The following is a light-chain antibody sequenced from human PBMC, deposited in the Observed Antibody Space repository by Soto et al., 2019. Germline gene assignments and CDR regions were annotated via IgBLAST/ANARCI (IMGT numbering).Light chain of an antibody. V-gene: IGKV1-5*03. Sequence: DIQMTQSPSTLSGSVGDRVIITCRASQSIGSWLAWYQQQPGKVPKLLIYTASTLQSGVPSRFSGSGSGAEFTLTISSLQPDDFATYYCQHYKMYSPWTFGQGTKVDI. CDR1: QSIGSW. J-gene: IGKJ1*01. CDR2: TAS. CDR3: QHYKMYSPWT.